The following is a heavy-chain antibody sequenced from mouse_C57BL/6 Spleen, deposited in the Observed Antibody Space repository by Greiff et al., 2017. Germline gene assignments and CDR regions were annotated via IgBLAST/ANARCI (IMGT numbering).Heavy chain of an antibody. CDR3: AREGYYGSRYYAMDY. CDR2: IHPNSGST. CDR1: GYTFTSYW. Sequence: QVQLQQPGAELVKPGASVKLSCKASGYTFTSYWMHWVKQRPGQGLEWIGMIHPNSGSTNYNEKFKSKATLTVDKSSSTAYMQLSSLTSEDSAVYYCAREGYYGSRYYAMDYWGQGTSVTVSS. D-gene: IGHD1-1*01. J-gene: IGHJ4*01. V-gene: IGHV1-64*01.